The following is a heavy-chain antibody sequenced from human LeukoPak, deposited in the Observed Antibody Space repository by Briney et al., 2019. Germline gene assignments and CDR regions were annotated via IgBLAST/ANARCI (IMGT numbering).Heavy chain of an antibody. CDR2: ISYDSAIK. Sequence: GGSLRLSCAASGFTFSDYWMRWVRQAPGKGLEWISYISYDSAIKYYADSVRGRFTISRDNAKNSLSLQMHSLRAEDTAVYYCVRDNPRCCGVVPVNIDDFWGQGTLVTVSS. CDR3: VRDNPRCCGVVPVNIDDF. CDR1: GFTFSDYW. D-gene: IGHD2-15*01. V-gene: IGHV3-48*01. J-gene: IGHJ4*02.